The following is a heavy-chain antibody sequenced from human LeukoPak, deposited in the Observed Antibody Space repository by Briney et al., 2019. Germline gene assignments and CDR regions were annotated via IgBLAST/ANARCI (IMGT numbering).Heavy chain of an antibody. CDR3: ARGYDFWSGPDAFDL. V-gene: IGHV4-59*01. CDR1: GGSISSYY. Sequence: PSETLSLTCTVSGGSISSYYWSWIRQPPGKGLEWIGYIYYSGSTNYNPSLKSRVTISVDTSKNQFSLKLSSVTAADTAVYYCARGYDFWSGPDAFDLWGQGTVVTVSS. J-gene: IGHJ3*01. D-gene: IGHD3-3*01. CDR2: IYYSGST.